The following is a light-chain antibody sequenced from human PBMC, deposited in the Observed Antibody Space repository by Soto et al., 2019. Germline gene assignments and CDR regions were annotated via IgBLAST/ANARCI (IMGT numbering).Light chain of an antibody. Sequence: EIVLTQSPATLSLSPGERATLSCRASQSISSYLAWYQQKPDQAPRLLIYDASNRATGIPARFSGSGSGTDFTLTIRSLEPADFAVYYCKQRSTWPFTFGPGTKVDIK. V-gene: IGKV3-11*01. CDR2: DAS. CDR1: QSISSY. CDR3: KQRSTWPFT. J-gene: IGKJ3*01.